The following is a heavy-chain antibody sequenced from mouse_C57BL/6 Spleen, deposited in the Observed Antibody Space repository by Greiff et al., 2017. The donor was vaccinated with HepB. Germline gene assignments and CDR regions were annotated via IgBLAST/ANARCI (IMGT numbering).Heavy chain of an antibody. CDR3: ARRYDYEGDY. J-gene: IGHJ4*01. CDR1: GYAFSSSW. CDR2: IYTGDGDT. Sequence: VQLQQSGPELVKPGASVKISCKASGYAFSSSWMNWVKQRPGKGLEWIGRIYTGDGDTNYNGKFKGKATLTADKSSSTAYMQLSSLTSEDSAVYFCARRYDYEGDYWGQGTSVTVSS. V-gene: IGHV1-82*01. D-gene: IGHD2-4*01.